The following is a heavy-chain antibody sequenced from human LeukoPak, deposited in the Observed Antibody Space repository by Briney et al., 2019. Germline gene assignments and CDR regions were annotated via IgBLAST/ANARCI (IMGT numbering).Heavy chain of an antibody. V-gene: IGHV4-59*01. D-gene: IGHD3-10*01. CDR3: ARSMVRGVTWFDP. Sequence: PSETLSLTCTVSGGSISSNYWSWIRQPPGKGLEWIGYIYYSGSTNYNPSLKSRVTISVDTSKNQFSLKLSSVTAADTAVYYCARSMVRGVTWFDPWGQGTLVTVSS. J-gene: IGHJ5*02. CDR1: GGSISSNY. CDR2: IYYSGST.